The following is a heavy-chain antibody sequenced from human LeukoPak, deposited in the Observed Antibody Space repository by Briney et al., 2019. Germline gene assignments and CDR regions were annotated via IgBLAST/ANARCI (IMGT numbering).Heavy chain of an antibody. D-gene: IGHD6-6*01. J-gene: IGHJ4*02. CDR2: INPNSGGT. CDR1: GYTFTGYY. V-gene: IGHV1-2*06. CDR3: ARERQDSSSSVDY. Sequence: ASVKVSCKASGYTFTGYYMHWVRQAPGQGLEWMGRINPNSGGTNYAQKFQGRVTMTRDTSISTAYMELSRLRYDDTAVYYCARERQDSSSSVDYWGQGTLVTISS.